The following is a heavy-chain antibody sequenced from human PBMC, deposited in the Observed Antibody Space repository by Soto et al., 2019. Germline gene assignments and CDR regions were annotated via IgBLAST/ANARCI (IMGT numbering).Heavy chain of an antibody. Sequence: GGSLRLSCAASGFTFSSYAMSWVRQAPGKGLEWVSAISGSGGSTYYADSVKGRFTISRDNSKNTLYLQMNSLRAEDTALYYCAKDPVLLFRYYYDSSGYYQDYWGQGTLVTVSP. CDR3: AKDPVLLFRYYYDSSGYYQDY. CDR1: GFTFSSYA. J-gene: IGHJ4*02. D-gene: IGHD3-22*01. V-gene: IGHV3-23*01. CDR2: ISGSGGST.